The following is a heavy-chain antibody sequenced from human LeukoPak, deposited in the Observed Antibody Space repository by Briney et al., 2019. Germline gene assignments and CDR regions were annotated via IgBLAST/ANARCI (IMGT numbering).Heavy chain of an antibody. CDR2: IYHIGST. CDR3: ARGISRLKVEATAASYYYYSMDV. D-gene: IGHD2-2*01. V-gene: IGHV4-31*02. Sequence: PSETLSLTCTVSGDSVSSAGYYWSWIRQHPEKGLEWIGYIYHIGSTYYNPSLKSRVIISMDTSKNQFSLKLNSVTAADTAVYYCARGISRLKVEATAASYYYYSMDVWGQGTTVTVSS. CDR1: GDSVSSAGYY. J-gene: IGHJ6*02.